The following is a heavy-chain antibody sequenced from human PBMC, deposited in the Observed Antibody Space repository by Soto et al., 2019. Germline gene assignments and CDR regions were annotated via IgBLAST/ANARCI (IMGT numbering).Heavy chain of an antibody. CDR2: ISGGGIST. D-gene: IGHD3-10*01. CDR3: AKDAITMVRGANNWFDP. V-gene: IGHV3-23*01. CDR1: GFTFSRYA. J-gene: IGHJ5*02. Sequence: EVQLLESGGGLVQPGGSLTLSCAASGFTFSRYAMTWVREALGKGLEWVSAISGGGISTYYADSVRGRFTISRDNSRNTLYLQMNRLRAEDTAVYYCAKDAITMVRGANNWFDPWGQGTLVTVSS.